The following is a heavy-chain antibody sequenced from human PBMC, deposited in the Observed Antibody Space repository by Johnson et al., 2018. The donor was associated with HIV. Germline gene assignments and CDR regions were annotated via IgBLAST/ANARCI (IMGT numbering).Heavy chain of an antibody. D-gene: IGHD3-16*02. Sequence: VQLVESGGGVVQPGRSLRLSCAASGFTFSTYAIHWVRQAPGKGLEWVALISYDGSNKYYADSVRGRFTISRDNSKNMLDMQMNSLRAGDAAVYYSARDYRGRTVDAFDVWGQGTLVIVSS. CDR3: ARDYRGRTVDAFDV. V-gene: IGHV3-30-3*01. J-gene: IGHJ3*01. CDR2: ISYDGSNK. CDR1: GFTFSTYA.